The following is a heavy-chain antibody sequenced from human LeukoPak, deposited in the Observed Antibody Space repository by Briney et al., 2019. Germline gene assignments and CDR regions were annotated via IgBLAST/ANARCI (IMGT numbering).Heavy chain of an antibody. J-gene: IGHJ4*02. CDR3: ARAGRTDGYKGYFDY. D-gene: IGHD5-24*01. CDR1: GGSMSSYY. V-gene: IGHV4-59*01. CDR2: IYYSGST. Sequence: SETLSLTCTVSGGSMSSYYWTWIRQPPGKGLEWIGYIYYSGSTNYNPSLKSRVTISVDTSKNQFSLTLSSVTAADTAVYYCARAGRTDGYKGYFDYWGQGTLVTVSS.